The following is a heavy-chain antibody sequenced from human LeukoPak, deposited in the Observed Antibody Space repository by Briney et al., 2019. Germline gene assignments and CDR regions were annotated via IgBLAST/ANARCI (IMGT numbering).Heavy chain of an antibody. CDR3: ARASRDYFEMGNWFDP. D-gene: IGHD3-9*01. CDR2: IYYSGST. V-gene: IGHV4-39*07. Sequence: SETLSLTCTVSGGSISSSSYYWGWIRQPPGKGLEWIGSIYYSGSTYYNPSLKSRVTISVVTSKNQFSLKLRSVTAADTAVYYCARASRDYFEMGNWFDPWGQGTLVTVSS. CDR1: GGSISSSSYY. J-gene: IGHJ5*02.